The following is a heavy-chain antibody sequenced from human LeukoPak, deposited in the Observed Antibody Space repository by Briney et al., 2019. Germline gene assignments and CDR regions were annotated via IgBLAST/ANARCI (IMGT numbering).Heavy chain of an antibody. J-gene: IGHJ3*02. V-gene: IGHV4-30-2*01. CDR1: GGSISSGGYS. CDR3: ARVAISRNDAFDI. Sequence: PSQTLSLTCAVSGGSISSGGYSWSWIRQPPGKGLEWIGYIYHSGSTYYNPSLKSRVTISVDRSKNQFSLKLSSVTAADTAVYYCARVAISRNDAFDIWGQGTMVTVSS. CDR2: IYHSGST. D-gene: IGHD1-14*01.